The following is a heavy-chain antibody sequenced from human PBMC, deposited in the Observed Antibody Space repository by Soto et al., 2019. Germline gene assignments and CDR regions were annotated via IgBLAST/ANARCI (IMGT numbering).Heavy chain of an antibody. CDR1: GFSFSSYA. Sequence: GGSLRLSCAASGFSFSSYAMSWVRQAPGEGLEWVSTMSGTSGRTYYGGSVMGRFTISGDNSENTHFMKMTRLRAEDTAIAYCAKDYNWYDYLHICGKGTPVAVS. V-gene: IGHV3-23*02. CDR2: MSGTSGRT. D-gene: IGHD1-20*01. CDR3: AKDYNWYDYLHI. J-gene: IGHJ4*02.